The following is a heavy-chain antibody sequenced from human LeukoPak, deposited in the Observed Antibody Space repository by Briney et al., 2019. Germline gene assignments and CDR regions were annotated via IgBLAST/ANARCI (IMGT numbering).Heavy chain of an antibody. CDR1: GYTFTDYA. D-gene: IGHD4-23*01. Sequence: GASVKVSCKTSGYTFTDYALHWVRQAPGQSLEWMGWTNATTGNTRFSQVFQGRLTITIDTSSSTGYMELSSLRSEDTAVYYCARSPGGNARTWLDYWGQGTLVSVSS. CDR2: TNATTGNT. J-gene: IGHJ4*02. CDR3: ARSPGGNARTWLDY. V-gene: IGHV1-3*02.